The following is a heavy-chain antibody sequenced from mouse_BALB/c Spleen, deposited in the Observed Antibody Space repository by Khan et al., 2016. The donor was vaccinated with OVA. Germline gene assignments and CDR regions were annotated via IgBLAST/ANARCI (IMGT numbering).Heavy chain of an antibody. CDR1: GYSITSGYA. Sequence: EVKLLESGPGLVKPSQSLSLTCTVTGYSITSGYAWNWIRQFPGNKLEWMGYISYSGVTSYTPSLKSRISITRDTSKNQFFLQLNSVTTEDTATSYCSSRNYCGCYFDYWGQGTTLTVSS. CDR2: ISYSGVT. D-gene: IGHD1-1*01. CDR3: SSRNYCGCYFDY. V-gene: IGHV3-2*02. J-gene: IGHJ2*01.